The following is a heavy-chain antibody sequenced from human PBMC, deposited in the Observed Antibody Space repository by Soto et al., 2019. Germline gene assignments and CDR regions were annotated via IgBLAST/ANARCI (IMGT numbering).Heavy chain of an antibody. V-gene: IGHV4-59*01. CDR1: GGSISSYY. Sequence: QVQLQESGPGLVKPSETLSLTCTVSGGSISSYYWSWIRQPPGKGLEWIGYIYYSGSTNYNPSLKSRVXXSXDXFKNQFALKLSSVTAADTAVYYCARDHSNYGGWFDPWGQGTLVTVSS. CDR3: ARDHSNYGGWFDP. D-gene: IGHD4-4*01. CDR2: IYYSGST. J-gene: IGHJ5*02.